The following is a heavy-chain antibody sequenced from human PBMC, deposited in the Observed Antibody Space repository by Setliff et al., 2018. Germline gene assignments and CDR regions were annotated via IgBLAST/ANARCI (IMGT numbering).Heavy chain of an antibody. CDR3: ARVGGYASAWHGIEAFDI. Sequence: GASVKVSCKTSGYIFTNYYIHWVRQAPGQGLEWMGWINANTGGTREVQKFQGRVTMTRDTSIDTAYMEVNRLTYDDTAVYYCARVGGYASAWHGIEAFDIWGQVTKVTVSS. V-gene: IGHV1-2*02. CDR1: GYIFTNYY. J-gene: IGHJ3*02. CDR2: INANTGGT. D-gene: IGHD6-19*01.